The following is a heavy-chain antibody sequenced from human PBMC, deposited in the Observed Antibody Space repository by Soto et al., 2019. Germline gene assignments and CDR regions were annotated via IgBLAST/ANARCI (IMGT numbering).Heavy chain of an antibody. CDR2: IIPILATP. V-gene: IGHV1-69*01. CDR1: GGTFSSYA. D-gene: IGHD2-2*01. J-gene: IGHJ6*02. CDR3: ARESSSPNYYFYGMDV. Sequence: QVQLVQSGAEVKKPGSSVKVSCKASGGTFSSYAVSWVRQAPGQGLEWMGVIIPILATPKYAQKFQGRVTITAEESTTTAYMELSSLRPDDTAVYYCARESSSPNYYFYGMDVWGHGTTVIVSS.